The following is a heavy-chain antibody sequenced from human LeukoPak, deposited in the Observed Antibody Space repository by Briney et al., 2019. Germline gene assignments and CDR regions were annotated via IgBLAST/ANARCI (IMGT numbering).Heavy chain of an antibody. D-gene: IGHD3-22*01. Sequence: GGSLRLSCAASRFTFSSYAMHWVRQAPGKGLEWVAVISYDGSNKYYADSVKGRFTISRDNSKNTLYLQMNSLRAEDTAVYYSARVQYDCSGEYGVEYWGQGTLVTVSS. CDR1: RFTFSSYA. CDR2: ISYDGSNK. CDR3: ARVQYDCSGEYGVEY. V-gene: IGHV3-30-3*01. J-gene: IGHJ4*02.